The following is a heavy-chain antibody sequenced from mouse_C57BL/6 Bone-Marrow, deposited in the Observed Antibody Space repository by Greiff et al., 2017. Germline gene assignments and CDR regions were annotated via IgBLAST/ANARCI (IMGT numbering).Heavy chain of an antibody. Sequence: VHLVESGPELVKPGASVKISCKASGYTFTDYYINWVKQRPGQGLEWIGWIFPGSGSTYYNEKFKGKATLTVDKSSSTAYMLLSSLTSEDSAVYFCARKVTTGNWFAYWGQGTLVTVSA. D-gene: IGHD2-2*01. CDR3: ARKVTTGNWFAY. J-gene: IGHJ3*01. V-gene: IGHV1-75*01. CDR2: IFPGSGST. CDR1: GYTFTDYY.